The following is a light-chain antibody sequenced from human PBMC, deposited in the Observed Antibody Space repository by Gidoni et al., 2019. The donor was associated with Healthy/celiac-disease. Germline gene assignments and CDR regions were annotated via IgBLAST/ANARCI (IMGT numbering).Light chain of an antibody. J-gene: IGLJ1*01. CDR3: SSYTSSSTPPYV. Sequence: QSALTQPASVPGSPGQSITISCTGTSSDVGGYNYVSWYQQHPGKAPKLMIYDVSNRPSGVSNRFSGSKSGNTASLTISGLQAEDEADYYCSSYTSSSTPPYVFGTGTKVTVL. CDR2: DVS. V-gene: IGLV2-14*01. CDR1: SSDVGGYNY.